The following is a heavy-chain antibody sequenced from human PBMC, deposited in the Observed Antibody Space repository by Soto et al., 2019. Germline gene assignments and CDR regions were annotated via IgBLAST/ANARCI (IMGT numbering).Heavy chain of an antibody. CDR3: ARQTCSSTRCYYGMDV. V-gene: IGHV5-51*01. CDR2: MYPGDSDT. CDR1: GYSFTSYW. J-gene: IGHJ6*02. D-gene: IGHD2-2*01. Sequence: GESLKISFKGSGYSFTSYWIAWVRQMPGKGLEWMGIMYPGDSDTRYSPSFQGQVTISADKSISTAYLQWSSLKASDTAMYFCARQTCSSTRCYYGMDVWGQGTTVTVSS.